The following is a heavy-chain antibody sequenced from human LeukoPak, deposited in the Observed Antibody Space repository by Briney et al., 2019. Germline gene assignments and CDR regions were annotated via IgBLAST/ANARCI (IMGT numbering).Heavy chain of an antibody. Sequence: GESLKISCKGSGYRFTSDWIGWVRQMPGKGLEWMGIIYPGDSDTRYSPSFQGQVTISADKSVNTAYLQWSSLKASDTAMYYCATSWDVKGWFDPWGQGTLVTVSS. V-gene: IGHV5-51*01. CDR3: ATSWDVKGWFDP. CDR1: GYRFTSDW. J-gene: IGHJ5*02. CDR2: IYPGDSDT. D-gene: IGHD1-26*01.